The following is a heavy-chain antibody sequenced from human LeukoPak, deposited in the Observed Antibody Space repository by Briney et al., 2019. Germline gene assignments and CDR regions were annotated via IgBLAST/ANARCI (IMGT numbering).Heavy chain of an antibody. V-gene: IGHV4-61*02. CDR2: IYSTGST. CDR3: ARVNPIAAAGITDY. J-gene: IGHJ4*02. Sequence: PSETLSLTCTVSGGSITSGNFYWSWIRQSAGKGLEWIGRIYSTGSTNYNPSLKSRVTMSVDRSKNQFSLMLKSVTAADTAVYYCARVNPIAAAGITDYWGQGTLVTVSS. D-gene: IGHD6-13*01. CDR1: GGSITSGNFY.